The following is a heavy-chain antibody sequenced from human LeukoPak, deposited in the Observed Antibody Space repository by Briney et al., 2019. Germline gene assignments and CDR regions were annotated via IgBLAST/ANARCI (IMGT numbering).Heavy chain of an antibody. D-gene: IGHD3-10*01. J-gene: IGHJ4*02. CDR1: GFTFSNYW. CDR2: IREDGSEK. CDR3: ARDLAGHYYGSGSSFDY. Sequence: GGSLRLSCAASGFTFSNYWMSWVRQAPGKGLEWVADIREDGSEKYYVDSVKGQFTISRDNAKNSLFLQMDSLRAEDTAVYYCARDLAGHYYGSGSSFDYWGQGTLVTVSS. V-gene: IGHV3-7*01.